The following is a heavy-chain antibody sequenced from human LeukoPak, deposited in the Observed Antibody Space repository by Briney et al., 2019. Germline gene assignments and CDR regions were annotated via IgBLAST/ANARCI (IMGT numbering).Heavy chain of an antibody. CDR3: ASYDGDPQTH. J-gene: IGHJ4*02. D-gene: IGHD4-17*01. V-gene: IGHV3-7*01. CDR1: GFTFSSFW. Sequence: GGSLRLSCAASGFTFSSFWMSWVRQAPGKGLEWVANIKQDGSERYYVDSVKGRFTISRDNAKNLLYLQMNSLRAEDTAVYYCASYDGDPQTHWGQGTLVTVSS. CDR2: IKQDGSER.